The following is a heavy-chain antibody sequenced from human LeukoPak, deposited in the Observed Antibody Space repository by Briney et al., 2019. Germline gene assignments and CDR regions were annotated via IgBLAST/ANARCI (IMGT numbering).Heavy chain of an antibody. V-gene: IGHV3-23*01. CDR3: AKCLFTVTQRERVWDY. Sequence: PGGSLRLSCAASGFTFSSYAMSWVRQAPGKGLEWVSAISGSGGSTYYADSVKGRFTISRDNSKNTLYLQMNSLRAEDTAVYYCAKCLFTVTQRERVWDYWGQGTLVTVSS. CDR2: ISGSGGST. J-gene: IGHJ4*02. D-gene: IGHD4-17*01. CDR1: GFTFSSYA.